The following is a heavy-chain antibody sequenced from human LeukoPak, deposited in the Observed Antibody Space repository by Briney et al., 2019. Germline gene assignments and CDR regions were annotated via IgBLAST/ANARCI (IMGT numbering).Heavy chain of an antibody. V-gene: IGHV3-74*01. CDR3: AREIGYYDFWSGYCLDY. Sequence: GGSLRLSCAVSGFKFNSYWMNWVRQVPGKGLVWVAHINTHGNTANYADSVKGRFTISRDNAKNSLYLQMNSLRAEDTAVYYCAREIGYYDFWSGYCLDYWGQGTLVTVSS. CDR2: INTHGNTA. J-gene: IGHJ4*02. CDR1: GFKFNSYW. D-gene: IGHD3-3*01.